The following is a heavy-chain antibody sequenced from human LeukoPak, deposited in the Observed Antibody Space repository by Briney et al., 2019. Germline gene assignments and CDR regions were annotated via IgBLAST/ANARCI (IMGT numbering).Heavy chain of an antibody. J-gene: IGHJ4*02. CDR2: ISYDGSNK. D-gene: IGHD6-19*01. V-gene: IGHV3-30*18. Sequence: GGSLRLSCAASGFTFSSYAMSWVRQAPGKGLEWVAVISYDGSNKYYADSVKGRFTISRDNSKNTLYLQVNSLRAEDTAVYYCAKGRIAVAGSLYWGQGTLVTVSS. CDR1: GFTFSSYA. CDR3: AKGRIAVAGSLY.